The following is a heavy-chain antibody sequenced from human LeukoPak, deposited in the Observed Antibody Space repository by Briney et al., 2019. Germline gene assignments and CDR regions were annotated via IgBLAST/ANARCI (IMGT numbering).Heavy chain of an antibody. J-gene: IGHJ5*02. D-gene: IGHD5-12*01. Sequence: SETLSLTCTVSGGSISSSSNYWGWIRQPPGKGLEWIGTTYSTGNTYYNPSLKSRLTISVDTSKNQFSLKLSSVTAADTAVYYCARGGESGYDTWDQGSLVTVSS. V-gene: IGHV4-39*01. CDR2: TYSTGNT. CDR3: ARGGESGYDT. CDR1: GGSISSSSNY.